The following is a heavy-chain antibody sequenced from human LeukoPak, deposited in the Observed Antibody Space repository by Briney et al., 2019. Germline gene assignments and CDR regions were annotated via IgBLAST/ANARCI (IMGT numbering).Heavy chain of an antibody. CDR2: ISSDGGSA. Sequence: GGSLRLSCSVSGFTISSYAMHWVRQAPGKGLEYVSSISSDGGSAFYADSVKGRFTISRDNSKNTLSLQMSSLRAEDTAVYYCVKDRWVDYWGQGTLVTVSS. CDR3: VKDRWVDY. CDR1: GFTISSYA. V-gene: IGHV3-64D*06. J-gene: IGHJ4*02. D-gene: IGHD4-23*01.